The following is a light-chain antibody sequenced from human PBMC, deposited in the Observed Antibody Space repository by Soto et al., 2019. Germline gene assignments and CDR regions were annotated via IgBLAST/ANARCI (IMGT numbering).Light chain of an antibody. Sequence: QSVLTQPPSASGTPGQTVTISCSGSSSNIGSNTVNWYQQLPGTAPKLLIYSNNQRPSGVPDRFSGSKSGTSASLAISGLQSEDEADYFCAAWDDSLVVFGGGTQLTVL. CDR3: AAWDDSLVV. CDR2: SNN. V-gene: IGLV1-44*01. J-gene: IGLJ2*01. CDR1: SSNIGSNT.